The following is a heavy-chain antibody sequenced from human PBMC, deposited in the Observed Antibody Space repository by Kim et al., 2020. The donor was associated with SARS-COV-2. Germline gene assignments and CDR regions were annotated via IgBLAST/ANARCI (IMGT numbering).Heavy chain of an antibody. D-gene: IGHD1-7*01. CDR2: FDPEDGET. J-gene: IGHJ6*02. CDR3: ATTQGGTNWNYFPHYYYYGMDV. Sequence: ASVKVSCKVSGYTLTELSMHWVRQAPGKGLEWMGGFDPEDGETIYAQKFQGRVTMTEDTSTDTAYMELSSLRSEDTAVYYCATTQGGTNWNYFPHYYYYGMDVWGQGTTVTVSS. CDR1: GYTLTELS. V-gene: IGHV1-24*01.